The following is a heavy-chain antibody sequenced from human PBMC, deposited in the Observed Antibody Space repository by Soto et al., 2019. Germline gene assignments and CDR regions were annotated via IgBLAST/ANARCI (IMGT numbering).Heavy chain of an antibody. CDR1: GYSFTNYW. V-gene: IGHV5-51*03. J-gene: IGHJ3*02. CDR3: TRRSAYYGSGSYYPDSFDI. Sequence: EVQLVQSGAEVKKPGESLKISCKASGYSFTNYWIGWVRQMPGKGLEWMGIIYPGDSDTTYSPSFQGQVTISVDKSISAAYLQWSSLKASDTAMYYCTRRSAYYGSGSYYPDSFDIWGQGTMVTVSS. CDR2: IYPGDSDT. D-gene: IGHD3-10*01.